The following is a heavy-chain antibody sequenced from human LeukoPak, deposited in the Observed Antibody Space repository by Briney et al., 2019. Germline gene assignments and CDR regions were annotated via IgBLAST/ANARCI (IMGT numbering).Heavy chain of an antibody. Sequence: PSETLSLTCTVSGGSISSYYWSWIRQPAGKGLEWIGRIYTSGSTNYNPSLKSRVTMSVDTSKNQFSLKLSSVTAADTAVYYCARDWFSRPGSGHYYYYYMDVWGKGTTVTVSS. CDR2: IYTSGST. J-gene: IGHJ6*03. CDR1: GGSISSYY. D-gene: IGHD2-15*01. CDR3: ARDWFSRPGSGHYYYYYMDV. V-gene: IGHV4-4*07.